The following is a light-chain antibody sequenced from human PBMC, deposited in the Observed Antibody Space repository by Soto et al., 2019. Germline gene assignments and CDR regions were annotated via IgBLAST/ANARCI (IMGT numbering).Light chain of an antibody. CDR1: QGISNY. V-gene: IGKV1-27*01. CDR3: QKYNRFWT. Sequence: DSQLTQSPTFLSASIKGRVTMTCRSSQGISNYLTWYQQKPGKVPKLLIYAASTLQSGVPSRFSGSGSGTDFTLTISSLQPEDFATYYCQKYNRFWTVGQGTKV. J-gene: IGKJ1*01. CDR2: AAS.